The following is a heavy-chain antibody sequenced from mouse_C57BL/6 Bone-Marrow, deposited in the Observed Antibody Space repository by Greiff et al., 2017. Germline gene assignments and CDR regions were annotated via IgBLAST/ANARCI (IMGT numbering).Heavy chain of an antibody. CDR3: AKDYGSSSPFDY. V-gene: IGHV1-55*01. CDR1: GYTFTSYW. Sequence: QVQLQQPGAELVKPGASVKMSCKASGYTFTSYWITWVKQRPGPGLEWIGDIYPGSGSTNYNEKFKSKATLTVDTSSSTAYMHLSSLTSEDSAVYYCAKDYGSSSPFDYWGQGTTLTVSS. J-gene: IGHJ2*01. CDR2: IYPGSGST. D-gene: IGHD1-1*01.